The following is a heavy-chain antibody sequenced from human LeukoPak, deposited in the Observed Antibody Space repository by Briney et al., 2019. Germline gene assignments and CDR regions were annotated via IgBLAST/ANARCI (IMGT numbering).Heavy chain of an antibody. CDR3: AREAPDQGCNSFDY. D-gene: IGHD4-23*01. CDR1: GFTFSSYG. J-gene: IGHJ4*02. CDR2: IWYDGSNK. Sequence: PGRSLRLSCAASGFTFSSYGMHWVRQAPGKGLEWVAVIWYDGSNKYYADSVKGRFTISRDNSKNTLYLQMNSLRAEDTAVYYCAREAPDQGCNSFDYWGQGTLVTVSS. V-gene: IGHV3-33*01.